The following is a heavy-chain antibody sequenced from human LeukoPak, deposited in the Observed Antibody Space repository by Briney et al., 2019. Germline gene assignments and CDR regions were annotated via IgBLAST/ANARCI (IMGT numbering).Heavy chain of an antibody. CDR3: ARGVMMTRAFDI. V-gene: IGHV4-59*12. CDR2: IYYSGST. CDR1: GGSISSYY. Sequence: PSGTLSFTCTVSGGSISSYYWGWIRQPPGKGLEWIGYIYYSGSTYYNPSLKSRVTISVDTSKNQFSLKLSSVTAADTAVYYCARGVMMTRAFDIWGQGTMVTVSS. D-gene: IGHD2-21*02. J-gene: IGHJ3*02.